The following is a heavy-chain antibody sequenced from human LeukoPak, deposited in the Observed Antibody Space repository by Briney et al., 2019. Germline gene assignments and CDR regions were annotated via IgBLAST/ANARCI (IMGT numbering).Heavy chain of an antibody. CDR3: ARGYCGGDCYSWYFDL. V-gene: IGHV4-59*08. D-gene: IGHD2-21*02. CDR1: GGSISNYY. CDR2: INYSGSA. J-gene: IGHJ2*01. Sequence: SETLSLTCTVSGGSISNYYWSWIRQPPGKGLEWIGYINYSGSANYNPSLKSRVTMSVDTSKNQFSLKLSSVTAADTAVYYCARGYCGGDCYSWYFDLWGRGTLVTVSS.